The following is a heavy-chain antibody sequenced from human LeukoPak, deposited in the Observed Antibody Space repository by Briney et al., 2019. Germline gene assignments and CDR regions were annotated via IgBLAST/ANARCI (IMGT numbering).Heavy chain of an antibody. CDR2: IFYSGST. D-gene: IGHD4-23*01. CDR1: GGSISTSNYY. V-gene: IGHV4-39*07. Sequence: SETLSLTCTVSGGSISTSNYYWGWIRQPPGKGLEWIGNIFYSGSTYYGPSLKSRLTISLNTSRNQFSLKLSSVTAADTAVYYCARGGYSFFDYWGQGTLVTVSS. J-gene: IGHJ4*02. CDR3: ARGGYSFFDY.